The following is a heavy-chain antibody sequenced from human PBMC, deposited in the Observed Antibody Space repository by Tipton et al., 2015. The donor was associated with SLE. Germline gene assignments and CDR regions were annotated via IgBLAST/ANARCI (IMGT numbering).Heavy chain of an antibody. CDR2: IYYSGST. CDR1: GFTVSSNY. CDR3: AKDYNHDNSDYN. J-gene: IGHJ4*02. V-gene: IGHV4-59*02. D-gene: IGHD4/OR15-4a*01. Sequence: LRLSCAASGFTVSSNYMNWVRQAPGKGLEWIGYIYYSGSTNYNPSLKSRVTISVDKSNNQFSLKLSSVTVADTAVYYCAKDYNHDNSDYNWGQGTLVLVSS.